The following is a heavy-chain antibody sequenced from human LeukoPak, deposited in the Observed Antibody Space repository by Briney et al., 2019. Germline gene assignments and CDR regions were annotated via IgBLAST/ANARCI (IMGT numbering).Heavy chain of an antibody. CDR3: AKGGAATMRDGYNYYYYYMEV. CDR1: GITFSSHA. D-gene: IGHD5-24*01. Sequence: GGSLRLSCAASGITFSSHAMSWVRQAPGKGLEWVSLISGSGGHTYYGDSVKGRFTISRDNSPNRLYLQMNSLRPEDTAVYYCAKGGAATMRDGYNYYYYYMEVWGRGTTVTVSS. V-gene: IGHV3-23*01. CDR2: ISGSGGHT. J-gene: IGHJ6*03.